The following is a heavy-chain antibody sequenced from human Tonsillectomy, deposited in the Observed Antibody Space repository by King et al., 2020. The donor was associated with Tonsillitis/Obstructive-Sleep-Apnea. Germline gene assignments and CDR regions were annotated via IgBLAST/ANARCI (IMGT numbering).Heavy chain of an antibody. Sequence: TLKESGPALVKPTQTLTLTCTFSGFSLSTSGMCVSWIRQPPGKALEWLARIDWDDDKYYSTSLKTRLTISKDTSKNQVVLTMTNMDPVDTATYYCARIPPRSYDSSGYYYDYWGQGTLVTVSS. V-gene: IGHV2-70*11. CDR1: GFSLSTSGMC. D-gene: IGHD3-22*01. CDR3: ARIPPRSYDSSGYYYDY. CDR2: IDWDDDK. J-gene: IGHJ4*02.